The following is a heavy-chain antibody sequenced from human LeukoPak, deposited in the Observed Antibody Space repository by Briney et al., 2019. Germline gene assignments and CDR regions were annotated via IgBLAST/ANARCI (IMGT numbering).Heavy chain of an antibody. CDR1: GFTFSSYA. V-gene: IGHV3-23*01. D-gene: IGHD6-13*01. J-gene: IGHJ5*02. Sequence: GGSLRLSCAASGFTFSSYATSWVRQAPGKGLEWVSAISGSGGSTYYADSVKGRFTISRDNSKNTLYLQMNSLRAEDTAVYYCAKARTPGYSSSWYGTWGQGTLVTVSS. CDR3: AKARTPGYSSSWYGT. CDR2: ISGSGGST.